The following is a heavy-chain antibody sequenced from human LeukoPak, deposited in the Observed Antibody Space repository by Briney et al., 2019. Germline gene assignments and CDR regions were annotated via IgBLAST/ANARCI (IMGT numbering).Heavy chain of an antibody. Sequence: PGGSLRLSCAASGFSLSTYWVTWVRQATGTGLEWVANINPAGTETYYVEPVKGRFTISRDNAKNLVYLQMNSLRGEDSAVYHCGRFGYVAGVDLWGQGTLVTVSS. D-gene: IGHD6-19*01. CDR1: GFSLSTYW. CDR2: INPAGTET. J-gene: IGHJ4*02. CDR3: GRFGYVAGVDL. V-gene: IGHV3-7*01.